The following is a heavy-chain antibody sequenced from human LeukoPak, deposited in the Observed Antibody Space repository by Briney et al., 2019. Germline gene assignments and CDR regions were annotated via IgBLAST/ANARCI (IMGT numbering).Heavy chain of an antibody. CDR3: AGDRHRSGSYCSGGSCYSRGGAFDI. J-gene: IGHJ3*02. CDR1: GGSISSYY. CDR2: IYYSGST. Sequence: SETLSLTCTVSGGSISSYYWSWIRQPPGKGLEWIGYIYYSGSTNYNPSLKSRVTISVDTSKNQFSLKLSSVTAADTAVYYCAGDRHRSGSYCSGGSCYSRGGAFDIWGQGTMVTVSS. D-gene: IGHD2-15*01. V-gene: IGHV4-59*01.